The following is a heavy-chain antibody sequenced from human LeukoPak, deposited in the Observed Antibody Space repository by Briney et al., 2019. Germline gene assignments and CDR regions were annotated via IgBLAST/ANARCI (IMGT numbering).Heavy chain of an antibody. V-gene: IGHV3-9*01. CDR2: IRWNSGSI. CDR3: ARPRYYDYVWGSSIPYYFDY. J-gene: IGHJ4*02. Sequence: GGSLRLSCAASGLTFDDYAMHWVRQDPGKGLEWVSGIRWNSGSIGYADSVRGRFTIPRDNDKNSLYLQMNSLRAEDTAVYYCARPRYYDYVWGSSIPYYFDYWGQGTLVTVSS. D-gene: IGHD3-16*01. CDR1: GLTFDDYA.